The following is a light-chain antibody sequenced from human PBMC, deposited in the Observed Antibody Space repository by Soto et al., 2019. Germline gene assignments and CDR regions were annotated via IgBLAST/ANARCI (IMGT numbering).Light chain of an antibody. CDR3: QQRSNWPPIT. J-gene: IGKJ5*01. CDR2: QTS. Sequence: EIVLTQSPATLSSFPGDRVTLSCRASQYINTRLAWYQHRPGQAPRLLIYQTSIRAAGIPARFSASGTGTDLTLTISGLEPEDAAVYYCQQRSNWPPITFGQGTRLEIK. V-gene: IGKV3-11*01. CDR1: QYINTR.